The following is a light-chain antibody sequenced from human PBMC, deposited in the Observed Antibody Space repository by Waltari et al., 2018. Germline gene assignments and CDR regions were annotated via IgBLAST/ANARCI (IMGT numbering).Light chain of an antibody. V-gene: IGKV2D-29*02. Sequence: IVMTQTPISLSVTPGQPASLSCKSSQSLLHREGKTYLYWYLQTPGQSLQLLIYEVSNRFSVVPGRFAGVGSVTDFTLKIRRVGAGDVGVYYCMQSIFLPYTFVQGTKLEIK. CDR3: MQSIFLPYT. CDR1: QSLLHREGKTY. J-gene: IGKJ2*01. CDR2: EVS.